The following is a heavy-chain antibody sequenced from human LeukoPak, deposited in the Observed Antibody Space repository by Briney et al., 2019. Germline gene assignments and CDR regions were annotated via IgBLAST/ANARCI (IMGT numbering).Heavy chain of an antibody. CDR3: ARVYYYGSGYDY. CDR1: GFTFTSYD. Sequence: ASVKVSCKASGFTFTSYDINWVRQATGQGLEWMGWMNPNSGNTGYAQKFQGRVTITRNTSISTAYMELSSLRSEDTAVYYCARVYYYGSGYDYWGQGTLVTVSS. J-gene: IGHJ4*02. D-gene: IGHD3-10*01. CDR2: MNPNSGNT. V-gene: IGHV1-8*03.